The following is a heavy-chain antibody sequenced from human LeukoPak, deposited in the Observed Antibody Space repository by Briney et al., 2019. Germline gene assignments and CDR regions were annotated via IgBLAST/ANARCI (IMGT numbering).Heavy chain of an antibody. V-gene: IGHV4-59*01. J-gene: IGHJ3*02. CDR3: ARDAGDAFDI. CDR1: GFTFSSYA. CDR2: IYYSGST. Sequence: PGGSLRLSCAASGFTFSSYAMSWIRQPPGKGLEWIGYIYYSGSTNYNPSLKSRVTISVDTSKNQFSLKLSSVTAADTAVYYCARDAGDAFDIWGQGTMVTVSS.